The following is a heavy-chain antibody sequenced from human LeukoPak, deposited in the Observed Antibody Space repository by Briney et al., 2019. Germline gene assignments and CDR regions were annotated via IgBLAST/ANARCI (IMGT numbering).Heavy chain of an antibody. CDR2: ISSSRST. J-gene: IGHJ6*03. CDR3: ARGLLIVPAAIVGYSMDV. D-gene: IGHD2-2*01. CDR1: SGSINSGNYY. V-gene: IGHV4-30-4*01. Sequence: PSETLSLTCTVSSGSINSGNYYWSWIRQPPGKGLEWIGYISSSRSTDYNPSLRSRVTLSVDTSRSQFSLKLISVTAADTAVYYCARGLLIVPAAIVGYSMDVWGKGTTVTVSS.